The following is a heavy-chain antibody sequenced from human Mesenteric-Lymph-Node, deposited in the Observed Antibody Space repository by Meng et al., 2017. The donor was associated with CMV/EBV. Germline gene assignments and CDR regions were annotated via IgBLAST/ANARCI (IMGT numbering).Heavy chain of an antibody. D-gene: IGHD3-10*01. J-gene: IGHJ4*02. CDR2: SIPILGIA. Sequence: GTFSRYAISWVRQATGQGLEWRGRSIPILGIANYAQKFQGRVTITADKSTSTAYMELSSLRSEDTAVYYCAREPMVRGVIIETHFDYWGQGTLVTVSS. CDR3: AREPMVRGVIIETHFDY. V-gene: IGHV1-69*04. CDR1: GTFSRYA.